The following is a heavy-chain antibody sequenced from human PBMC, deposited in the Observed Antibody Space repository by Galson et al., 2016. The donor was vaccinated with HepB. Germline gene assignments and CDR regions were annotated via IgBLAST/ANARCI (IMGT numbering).Heavy chain of an antibody. J-gene: IGHJ6*02. Sequence: SETLSLTCSVSGVAVRTNYWSWVRHLPGKGLEWLGYISYSGTADYNHSLKSRASISMDTSKNPCSLKLNLTTAADTAVYYWARNDVLTVLDGVDVEGPGPTPTVS. D-gene: IGHD3-10*01. CDR1: GVAVRTNY. CDR2: ISYSGTA. V-gene: IGHV4-59*02. CDR3: ARNDVLTVLDGVDV.